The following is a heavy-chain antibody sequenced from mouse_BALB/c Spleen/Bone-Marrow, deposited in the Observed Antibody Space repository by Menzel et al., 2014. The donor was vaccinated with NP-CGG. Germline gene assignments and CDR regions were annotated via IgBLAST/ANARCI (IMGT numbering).Heavy chain of an antibody. CDR1: GYAFTNYL. V-gene: IGHV1-54*01. J-gene: IGHJ3*01. CDR2: INPGSGGT. Sequence: VQLQQSGAELVRPGTSVKVSCKASGYAFTNYLIEWVKQRPGQGLEWIGVINPGSGGTNYNEKFKGKVTLTADKSSSTAYMQLSSLTSDDSAVYFCARRDYSFAYWGQGTLVTVSA. CDR3: ARRDYSFAY. D-gene: IGHD2-13*01.